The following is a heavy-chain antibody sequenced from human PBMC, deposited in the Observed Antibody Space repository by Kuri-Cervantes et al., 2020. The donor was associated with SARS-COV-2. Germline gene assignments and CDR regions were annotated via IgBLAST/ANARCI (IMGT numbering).Heavy chain of an antibody. V-gene: IGHV3-74*01. CDR3: ARDPVTPGYYYYYGMDV. Sequence: LSLTCAASGFTFSRYWMHWVRQAPGKGLVWVSRINSDGSSTSYADSAKGRFIISRDNAKNTLYLQMNSLRAEDTAVYYCARDPVTPGYYYYYGMDVWGQGTTVTVSS. CDR2: INSDGSST. D-gene: IGHD4-23*01. J-gene: IGHJ6*02. CDR1: GFTFSRYW.